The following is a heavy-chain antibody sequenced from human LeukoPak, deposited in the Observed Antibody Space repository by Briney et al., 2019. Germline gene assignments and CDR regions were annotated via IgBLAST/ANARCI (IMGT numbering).Heavy chain of an antibody. J-gene: IGHJ6*02. CDR1: GRSISSYY. Sequence: SETLSLTCTVSGRSISSYYGTWIRQPPGEGLEWIEDIYYTWSTNYNPPFKSRVNISADTSKHQFSPNLSSETAADTGVYHCARRKGSYTMDCWGQGTTVTVS. CDR2: IYYTWST. V-gene: IGHV4-59*08. D-gene: IGHD3-10*01. CDR3: ARRKGSYTMDC.